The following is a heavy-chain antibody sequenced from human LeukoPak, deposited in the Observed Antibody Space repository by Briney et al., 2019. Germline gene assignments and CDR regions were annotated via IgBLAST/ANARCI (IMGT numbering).Heavy chain of an antibody. CDR3: ARAVAGTNFDY. Sequence: PSETLSLTCTVSGGSISSYYWSWIRQPPGKGLEWIGYIYYSGSTNYNPSLKSRVTISVNTSKNQFSLKLSSVTAADTAVYYCARAVAGTNFDYWGQGTLVTVSS. CDR1: GGSISSYY. D-gene: IGHD6-19*01. CDR2: IYYSGST. J-gene: IGHJ4*02. V-gene: IGHV4-59*08.